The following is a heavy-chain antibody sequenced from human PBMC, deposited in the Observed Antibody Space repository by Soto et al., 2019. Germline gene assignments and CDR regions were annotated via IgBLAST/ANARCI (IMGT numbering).Heavy chain of an antibody. V-gene: IGHV1-69*06. CDR3: ARTLYNWSYDY. CDR2: IIPIFGTA. J-gene: IGHJ4*02. Sequence: ASVKVSCKASGGTFSSYAISWVRQAPGQGLEWMGGIIPIFGTANYAQKFQGRVTITADKSTSTAYMELSSLRSEDTAVYYCARTLYNWSYDYWGQGTLVTVSS. D-gene: IGHD1-7*01. CDR1: GGTFSSYA.